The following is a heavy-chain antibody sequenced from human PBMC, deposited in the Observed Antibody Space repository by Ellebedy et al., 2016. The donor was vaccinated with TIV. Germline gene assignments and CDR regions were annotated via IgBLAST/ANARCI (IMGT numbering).Heavy chain of an antibody. CDR3: AGARDSPYGMDV. D-gene: IGHD2-15*01. CDR1: GGSISSYY. Sequence: SKTLSLTXTVSGGSISSYYWSWIRQPPGKGLEWIGYIYYSGSTNYNPSLKSRVTISVDTSKNQFSLKLSSVTAADTAVYYCAGARDSPYGMDVWGQGTTVTVFS. J-gene: IGHJ6*02. CDR2: IYYSGST. V-gene: IGHV4-59*01.